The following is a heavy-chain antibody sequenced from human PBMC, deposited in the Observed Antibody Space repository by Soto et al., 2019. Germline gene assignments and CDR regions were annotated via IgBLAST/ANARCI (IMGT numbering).Heavy chain of an antibody. D-gene: IGHD5-18*01. Sequence: ASVKVSCKVSGYTLTELSMHWVRQAPGKGLEWMGGFDPEDGETIYAQKFQGRVTMTEDTSTDTAYMELSSLRSEDTAVYYCATPQYSYGYPTFFYWGQGTLVTVSS. CDR2: FDPEDGET. CDR3: ATPQYSYGYPTFFY. V-gene: IGHV1-24*01. J-gene: IGHJ4*02. CDR1: GYTLTELS.